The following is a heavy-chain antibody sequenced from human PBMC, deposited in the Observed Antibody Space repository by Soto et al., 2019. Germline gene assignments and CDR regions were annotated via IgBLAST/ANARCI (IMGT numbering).Heavy chain of an antibody. V-gene: IGHV4-59*01. CDR3: ASRTLTAVDV. CDR1: GASISSSY. J-gene: IGHJ6*02. Sequence: PSETLSLTCTVSGASISSSYWSWIRQPPGKGLEWIGYMYNSGSTNYNPSLKSRVTISVDTSSNQFSLRLSSVTAADTAMYYCASRTLTAVDVWGQGTTVTVSS. CDR2: MYNSGST.